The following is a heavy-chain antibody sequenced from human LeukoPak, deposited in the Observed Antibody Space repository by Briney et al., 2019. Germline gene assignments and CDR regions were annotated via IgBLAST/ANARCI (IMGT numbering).Heavy chain of an antibody. J-gene: IGHJ5*02. CDR1: GGSISSGGYY. Sequence: SQTLSLTCTVSGGSISSGGYYWSWIRQHPGKGLEWIGYIYYSGSTYYNPSLKSRVTISVDTSKNRFSLKLSSVTAADTAVYYCARGRQLVPPHFDPWGQGTLVTVSS. V-gene: IGHV4-31*03. CDR2: IYYSGST. CDR3: ARGRQLVPPHFDP. D-gene: IGHD6-13*01.